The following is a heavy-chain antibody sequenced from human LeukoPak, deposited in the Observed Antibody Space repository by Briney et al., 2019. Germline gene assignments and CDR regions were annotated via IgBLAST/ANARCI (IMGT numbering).Heavy chain of an antibody. J-gene: IGHJ4*02. V-gene: IGHV4-38-2*01. Sequence: SETLSLTCAVSGYSISSGYYWGWIRQPPGKGLEWIGSIYHSGSTYYNPSLKSRVTISVDTSKNQFSLKLSSVTAADTAVYYCARGVAVAGRGRSYFDYWGREPWSPSPQ. CDR1: GYSISSGYY. D-gene: IGHD6-19*01. CDR3: ARGVAVAGRGRSYFDY. CDR2: IYHSGST.